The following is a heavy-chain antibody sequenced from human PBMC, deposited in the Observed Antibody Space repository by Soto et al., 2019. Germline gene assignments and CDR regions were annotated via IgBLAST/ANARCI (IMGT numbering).Heavy chain of an antibody. Sequence: EVQLLESGGTLVQPGGSLRLSCAASGFTFTDFAMSWVRQAPGKGLEWVSVVTGSGHSAYYADFAKGRFTISRDNSKNMVFLHMNSLRAEDTALYYCAKDPPSLGTRRIDEYFQNWGQGPLVTVSS. CDR1: GFTFTDFA. J-gene: IGHJ1*01. CDR2: VTGSGHSA. D-gene: IGHD7-27*01. CDR3: AKDPPSLGTRRIDEYFQN. V-gene: IGHV3-23*01.